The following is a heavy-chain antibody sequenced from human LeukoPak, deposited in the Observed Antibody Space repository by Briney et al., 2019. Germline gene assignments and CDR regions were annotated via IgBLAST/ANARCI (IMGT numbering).Heavy chain of an antibody. CDR1: GFTFSGYG. CDR2: IRYGGSNH. Sequence: GGSLRLSCAASGFTFSGYGMHWARQAPGKGLEWVAFIRYGGSNHSYANSVKGRFTISRDNSKKTLYLQMNSLRAEDTAVYYCAKDIRRGYNYGYDQFAYWGQGILVTVSS. CDR3: AKDIRRGYNYGYDQFAY. J-gene: IGHJ4*02. V-gene: IGHV3-30*02. D-gene: IGHD5-18*01.